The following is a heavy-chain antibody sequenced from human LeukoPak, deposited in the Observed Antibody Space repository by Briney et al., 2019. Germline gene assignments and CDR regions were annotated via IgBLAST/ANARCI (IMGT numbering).Heavy chain of an antibody. D-gene: IGHD5-12*01. J-gene: IGHJ4*02. CDR1: GGSISSSTYY. Sequence: PSETLSLTCTVSGGSISSSTYYWGWIRQPPGKGLEWIGSIYYSGSTYYNPSLKSRLTISVDTSKNQFSLKLSSVTAADTAVCYCATRGGYDYSRDYWGQGTLVTVSS. V-gene: IGHV4-39*01. CDR3: ATRGGYDYSRDY. CDR2: IYYSGST.